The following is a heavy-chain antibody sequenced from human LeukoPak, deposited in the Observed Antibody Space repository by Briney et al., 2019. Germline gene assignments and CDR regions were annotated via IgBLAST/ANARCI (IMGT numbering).Heavy chain of an antibody. J-gene: IGHJ4*02. CDR1: GFTFSSYA. V-gene: IGHV3-53*01. Sequence: SGGSLRLSCAASGFTFSSYAMNWVRQAPGKGLEWVSVIYSGGSTYYADSVKGRFTVSRDNPKNTLYLQMNSLRVEDTAVYYCARDGRGKAAAGSPLVFDYWGQGTLVTVSS. D-gene: IGHD6-13*01. CDR3: ARDGRGKAAAGSPLVFDY. CDR2: IYSGGST.